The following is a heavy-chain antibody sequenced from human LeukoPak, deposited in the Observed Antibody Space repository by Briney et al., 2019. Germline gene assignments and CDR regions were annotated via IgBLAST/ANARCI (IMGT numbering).Heavy chain of an antibody. D-gene: IGHD3-16*02. CDR2: IYYSGST. CDR3: ASVGLRLGELSFDY. J-gene: IGHJ4*02. Sequence: SETLSLTCTVSGGSISSSTFYWGWIRQPPGKGLEWIGTIYYSGSTFYNPSLKSRVTISVDTSKNQFSLKLSSVTAADTAVYYCASVGLRLGELSFDYWGQGTLVTVSS. V-gene: IGHV4-39*07. CDR1: GGSISSSTFY.